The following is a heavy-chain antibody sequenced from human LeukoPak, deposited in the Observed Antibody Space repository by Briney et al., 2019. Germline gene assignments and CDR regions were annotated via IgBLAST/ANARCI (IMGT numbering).Heavy chain of an antibody. Sequence: PGGSLRLSCAASGFTFSGYWMSWVRQAPGKGLEWVANINLDGSVRHYVDSARGRFTISRDNAKNSLYLKMNRLRAEDTALYYCATSDDSSGSDWGQGTLVTVSS. CDR1: GFTFSGYW. J-gene: IGHJ4*02. D-gene: IGHD3-22*01. CDR3: ATSDDSSGSD. CDR2: INLDGSVR. V-gene: IGHV3-7*01.